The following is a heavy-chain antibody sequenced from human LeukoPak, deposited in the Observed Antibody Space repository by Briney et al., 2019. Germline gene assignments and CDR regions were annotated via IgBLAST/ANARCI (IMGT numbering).Heavy chain of an antibody. CDR1: GGSISSYY. CDR2: IYYSGST. Sequence: SETLSLTCTVSGGSISSYYWSWIRQPPGKGLEWIGYIYYSGSTNYNPSLKSRVTISVDTSKNQCSLKLISVTAADTAVYYCQRRACGGDCYGAFDIWGQGTMVTVSS. J-gene: IGHJ3*02. V-gene: IGHV4-59*01. D-gene: IGHD2-21*02. CDR3: QRRACGGDCYGAFDI.